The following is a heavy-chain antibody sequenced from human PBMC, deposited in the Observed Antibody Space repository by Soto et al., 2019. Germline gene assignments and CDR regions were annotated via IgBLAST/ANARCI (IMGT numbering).Heavy chain of an antibody. J-gene: IGHJ5*02. Sequence: SLRLSCAASGSTFSSYAMSWVRQAPGKGLEWGSAISGSGGITYYADSVKGRFTISRDNSKNTLYLQMNSLRAEDTAVYYCAKVGRSIIGDLLTGYYPWGQGILVTLSS. V-gene: IGHV3-23*01. D-gene: IGHD3-9*01. CDR3: AKVGRSIIGDLLTGYYP. CDR2: ISGSGGIT. CDR1: GSTFSSYA.